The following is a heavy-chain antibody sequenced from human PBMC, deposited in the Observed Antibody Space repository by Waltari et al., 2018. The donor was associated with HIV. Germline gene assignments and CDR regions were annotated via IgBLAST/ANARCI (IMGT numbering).Heavy chain of an antibody. CDR2: IKQDVSEK. D-gene: IGHD1-26*01. J-gene: IGHJ4*02. Sequence: EVQLVECGGGLVQPGGSVRGSRAATGFTFRTSRRSSVRQAPGKGLEWVANIKQDVSEKYYLDSVKGRFTISRDNPKNSLYLQMNSLRAEDTAIYYCARAYSGTYRIGYYWGQGTLVTVSS. CDR1: GFTFRTSR. V-gene: IGHV3-7*01. CDR3: ARAYSGTYRIGYY.